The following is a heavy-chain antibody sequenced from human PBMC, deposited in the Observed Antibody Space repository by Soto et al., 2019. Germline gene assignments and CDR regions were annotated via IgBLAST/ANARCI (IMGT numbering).Heavy chain of an antibody. CDR1: GGSISSGDYY. V-gene: IGHV4-30-4*01. D-gene: IGHD3-3*01. Sequence: QVQLQESGPGLVKPSQTLSLTCSVSGGSISSGDYYWSWIRQPPGKGLEWIGYIYNSGITYYIPSLKSRITMSVDTSNNQFSLRLSSVTAADTAVYYCVRIRRFLDYLDYWGQGTLVTVSS. J-gene: IGHJ4*02. CDR3: VRIRRFLDYLDY. CDR2: IYNSGIT.